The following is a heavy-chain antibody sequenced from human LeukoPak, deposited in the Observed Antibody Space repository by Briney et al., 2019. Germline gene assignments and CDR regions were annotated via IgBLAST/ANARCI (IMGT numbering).Heavy chain of an antibody. V-gene: IGHV3-48*04. CDR3: ARLAAAAKNFDY. Sequence: GGSLRLSCAASGFTFSSYSMNWVRQAPGKGLEWVSYISSSSNTIYYADSVKGRFTISRDNAKNSLYLQMNSLRAEDTAVYYCARLAAAAKNFDYWGQGTLVTVSS. CDR2: ISSSSNTI. J-gene: IGHJ4*02. CDR1: GFTFSSYS. D-gene: IGHD6-13*01.